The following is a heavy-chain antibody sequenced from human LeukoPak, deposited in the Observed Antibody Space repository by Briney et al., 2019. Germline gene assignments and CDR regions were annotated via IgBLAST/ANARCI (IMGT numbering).Heavy chain of an antibody. J-gene: IGHJ5*02. Sequence: SETLSLTCAVYGGSFSGYYWSWIRQPPGKGLEWIGEINHSGSTNYNPSLKSRVTISVDTSKNQFSLKLSSVTAADTALYYCASDVAVAGTGSNWFDPWGQGTLVTVSS. CDR3: ASDVAVAGTGSNWFDP. V-gene: IGHV4-34*01. D-gene: IGHD6-19*01. CDR2: INHSGST. CDR1: GGSFSGYY.